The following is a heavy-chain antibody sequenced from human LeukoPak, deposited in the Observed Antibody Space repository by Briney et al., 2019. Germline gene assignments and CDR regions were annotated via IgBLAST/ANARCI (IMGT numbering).Heavy chain of an antibody. J-gene: IGHJ4*02. Sequence: PSETLSLTCTVSGGSISSYYWSWIRQPPGKGLEYIGYIYYSGSTNYNPSLKSRVTMSVDTSKNQFSLKLSSVTAADTAVYYCARAMVGYSYGYFDYWGQGTLVTVSS. CDR1: GGSISSYY. D-gene: IGHD5-18*01. CDR3: ARAMVGYSYGYFDY. V-gene: IGHV4-59*12. CDR2: IYYSGST.